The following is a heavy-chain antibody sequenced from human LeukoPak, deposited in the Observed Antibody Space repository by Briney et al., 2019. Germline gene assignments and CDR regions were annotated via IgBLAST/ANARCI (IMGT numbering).Heavy chain of an antibody. D-gene: IGHD5-24*01. CDR1: GFTFSSYS. V-gene: IGHV3-21*01. Sequence: PGGSLRLSCAASGFTFSSYSMNWVHQAPGKELEWVSSISSSSSYIYYADSVKGRFTISRDNAKNSLYLQMNSLRAEDTAVYYCARGVEMATIFAWGQGTLVTVSS. J-gene: IGHJ5*02. CDR3: ARGVEMATIFA. CDR2: ISSSSSYI.